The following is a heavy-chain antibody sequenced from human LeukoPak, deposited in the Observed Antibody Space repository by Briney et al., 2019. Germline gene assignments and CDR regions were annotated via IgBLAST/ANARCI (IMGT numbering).Heavy chain of an antibody. Sequence: PSETLSLTCTVSGGSISTYYWSWIRQPAGKGPEWIGRIHSSGTTHYNPSLRSRVTLSIDTSKNQFSLKLSSVTAADTAVYYCGRLNLPAVSGAFDYWGQGTLVTVSS. J-gene: IGHJ4*02. CDR2: IHSSGTT. CDR1: GGSISTYY. D-gene: IGHD2-2*01. CDR3: GRLNLPAVSGAFDY. V-gene: IGHV4-4*07.